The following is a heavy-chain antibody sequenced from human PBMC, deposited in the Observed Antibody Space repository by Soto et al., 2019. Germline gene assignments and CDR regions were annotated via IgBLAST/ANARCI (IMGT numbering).Heavy chain of an antibody. D-gene: IGHD2-15*01. J-gene: IGHJ4*02. CDR3: ARDEGGGGSAPFDY. V-gene: IGHV3-33*01. CDR1: GFTFSSYG. CDR2: IWYDGSNK. Sequence: QVPLVESGGGVVQPGRSLRLSCAASGFTFSSYGMHWVRQAPGKGLEWVAVIWYDGSNKYYADSVKGRFTISRDNSQNTLYLQMNGLRAEDTAVYDCARDEGGGGSAPFDYWGQGALVTVSS.